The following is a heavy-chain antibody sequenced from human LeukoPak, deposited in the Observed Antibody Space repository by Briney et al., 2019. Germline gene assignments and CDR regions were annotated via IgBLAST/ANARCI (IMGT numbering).Heavy chain of an antibody. Sequence: PSETLSLTCAVYGGSFSGYYWSWIRQPPGKGLEWIGEINHSGSTNYNPSLKSRVTISVDTSKNQFSLKLSSVTAADTAVYYCARGVDYGGNYNWFDPWGQGTLVTVSS. CDR1: GGSFSGYY. CDR2: INHSGST. J-gene: IGHJ5*02. CDR3: ARGVDYGGNYNWFDP. V-gene: IGHV4-34*01. D-gene: IGHD4-23*01.